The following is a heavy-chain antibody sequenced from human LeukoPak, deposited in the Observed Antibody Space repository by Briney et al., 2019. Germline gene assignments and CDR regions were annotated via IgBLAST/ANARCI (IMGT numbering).Heavy chain of an antibody. D-gene: IGHD3-9*01. CDR1: GFTFSSYW. V-gene: IGHV3-7*05. CDR2: IKEDGSQK. Sequence: GGSLRLSCAASGFTFSSYWMNWVRQAPGKGLEWVANIKEDGSQKDYVDSVKGRFTISRDNAKNSLYLQMNSLRAEDTAVYYCARVLAGYHDFWGQGTQVTVSS. J-gene: IGHJ4*02. CDR3: ARVLAGYHDF.